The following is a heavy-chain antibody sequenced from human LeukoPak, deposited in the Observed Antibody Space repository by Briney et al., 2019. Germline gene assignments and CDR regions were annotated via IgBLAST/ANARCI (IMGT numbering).Heavy chain of an antibody. J-gene: IGHJ3*02. CDR2: IFYSGST. CDR1: GGSISPYY. CDR3: ARDPRVVVITRDTDAFDI. V-gene: IGHV4-59*12. Sequence: SETLSLTCTVSGGSISPYYWSWIRQSPGKGLEWIGYIFYSGSTDYNPSLKDRITMSVDASINQFSLKLSSVTAADTAVYYCARDPRVVVITRDTDAFDIWGQGTMVTVSS. D-gene: IGHD3-22*01.